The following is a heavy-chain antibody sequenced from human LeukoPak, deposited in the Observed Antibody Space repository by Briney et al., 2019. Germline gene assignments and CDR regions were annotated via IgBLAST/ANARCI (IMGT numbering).Heavy chain of an antibody. Sequence: GGSLRLSCAASGFTFSSYWVSWVRQAPGKGLEWVANIKQDGSEKYYVDSVKGRFTISRDNAKNSLYLQMNSLRAEDTAVYYCAGGYSYGYYWGQGTLVTVSS. CDR3: AGGYSYGYY. V-gene: IGHV3-7*04. J-gene: IGHJ4*02. D-gene: IGHD5-18*01. CDR1: GFTFSSYW. CDR2: IKQDGSEK.